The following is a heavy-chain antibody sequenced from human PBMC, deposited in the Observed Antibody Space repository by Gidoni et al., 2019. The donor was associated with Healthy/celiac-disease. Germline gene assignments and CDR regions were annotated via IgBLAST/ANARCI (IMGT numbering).Heavy chain of an antibody. J-gene: IGHJ5*02. CDR2: IKKDGSEK. Sequence: EVQLVESGGGLVQPGGSLRLSCAASGFTFSSYWMSWVRQAPGKGLEWVANIKKDGSEKYYVDSVKGRFTISRDNAKNSLYLQMNSLRAEDTAVYYCARDSSGSYSVNWFDPWGQGTLVTVSS. D-gene: IGHD1-26*01. V-gene: IGHV3-7*01. CDR1: GFTFSSYW. CDR3: ARDSSGSYSVNWFDP.